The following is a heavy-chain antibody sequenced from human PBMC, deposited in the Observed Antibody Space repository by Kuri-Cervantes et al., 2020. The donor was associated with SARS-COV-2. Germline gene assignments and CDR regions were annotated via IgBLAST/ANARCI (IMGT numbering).Heavy chain of an antibody. CDR1: GGSISSGGYY. Sequence: SETLSLTCTVSGGSISSGGYYWSWIRQPPGKGLEWIGYIYHSGSTYYNPSLKSRVTISVDRSKNQFSLKLSSVTAADTAVYYCARDLTGGDDAFDIWGQGTMVTVSS. CDR2: IYHSGST. V-gene: IGHV4-30-2*01. CDR3: ARDLTGGDDAFDI. D-gene: IGHD7-27*01. J-gene: IGHJ3*02.